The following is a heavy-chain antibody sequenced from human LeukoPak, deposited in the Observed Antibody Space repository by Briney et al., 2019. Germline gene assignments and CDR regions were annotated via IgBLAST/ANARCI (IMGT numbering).Heavy chain of an antibody. V-gene: IGHV3-30*04. CDR3: AELGITMIGGV. Sequence: GGSLRLSCAASGFTFSSYVMHWVRQAPGKGLEWVAIMSYDGSNEYYADSVKGRFTISRDNSKNTLYLQMNSLRAADTAVYYCAELGITMIGGVWGKGTTVTISS. J-gene: IGHJ6*04. CDR1: GFTFSSYV. CDR2: MSYDGSNE. D-gene: IGHD3-10*02.